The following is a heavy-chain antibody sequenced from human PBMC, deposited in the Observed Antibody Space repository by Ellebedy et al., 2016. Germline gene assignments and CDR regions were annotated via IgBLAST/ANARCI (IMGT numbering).Heavy chain of an antibody. CDR3: VQGYQLHHYYYMDV. Sequence: ASVKVSCXVSGYTLTELSMHWVRQAPGKGLEWMGGFDPEDGETIYAQKFQGRVTMTEDTSTDTAYMELSSLRSEDTAVYYCVQGYQLHHYYYMDVWGKGTTVTVSS. CDR2: FDPEDGET. V-gene: IGHV1-24*01. CDR1: GYTLTELS. J-gene: IGHJ6*03. D-gene: IGHD2-2*01.